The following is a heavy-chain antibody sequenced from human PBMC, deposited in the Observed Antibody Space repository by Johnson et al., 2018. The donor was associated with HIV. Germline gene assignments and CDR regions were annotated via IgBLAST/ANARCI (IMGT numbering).Heavy chain of an antibody. CDR3: ARGGSAARGNWNCGGDCSTFLLLDAFDI. CDR1: GFTVSSNY. J-gene: IGHJ3*02. CDR2: IYSGGST. D-gene: IGHD2-21*02. V-gene: IGHV3-66*01. Sequence: EKLVESGGGLVQPGGSLRLSCAASGFTVSSNYMSWVRQAPGQGLEWVSVIYSGGSTYYADSVKGRFTISRDNSKNTRYLQMNSLSAEDTAVYYCARGGSAARGNWNCGGDCSTFLLLDAFDIWGQGTMVTVSS.